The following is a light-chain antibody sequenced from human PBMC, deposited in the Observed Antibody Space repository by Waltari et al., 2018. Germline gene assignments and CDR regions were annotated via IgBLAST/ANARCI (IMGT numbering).Light chain of an antibody. V-gene: IGLV2-8*01. Sequence: QSALTQPPSASGSPGQSVTISCTGTTSDVGSYKYVSWYQQHPGKAPKLLVYEVSERPSGVPARFAGSKSGNAASLTGSGLQADDEADYYCSSYAGRNSFNVLFGGGTKLTVL. CDR1: TSDVGSYKY. CDR2: EVS. CDR3: SSYAGRNSFNVL. J-gene: IGLJ2*01.